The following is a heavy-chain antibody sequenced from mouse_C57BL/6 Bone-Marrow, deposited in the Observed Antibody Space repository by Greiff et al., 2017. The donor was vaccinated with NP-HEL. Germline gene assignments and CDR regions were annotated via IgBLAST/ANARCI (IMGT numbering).Heavy chain of an antibody. J-gene: IGHJ3*01. V-gene: IGHV1-15*01. CDR2: IDPETGGT. Sequence: QVQLQQSGAELVRPGASVTLSCKASGYTFTDYEMHWVKQTPVHGLEWIGAIDPETGGTAYNQKFKGKAILTADKSSSTAYMELRSLTSEDSAVYYCTREGAIYYDYDRGAYWGQGTLVTVSA. D-gene: IGHD2-4*01. CDR1: GYTFTDYE. CDR3: TREGAIYYDYDRGAY.